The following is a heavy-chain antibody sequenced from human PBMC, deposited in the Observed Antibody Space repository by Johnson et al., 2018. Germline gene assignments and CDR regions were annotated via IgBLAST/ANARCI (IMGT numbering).Heavy chain of an antibody. Sequence: VQLVETGGGVVQPGRSLRLSCVTSGFTFSSYGMHWVRQAPGKGLEWVAHIWHDGTEKDYADSVKGRFTISRDNSKNTLYLQRNSLRAEDTAVYFCARDRGEQWLVKHGMDVWGQGTTVIVSS. CDR3: ARDRGEQWLVKHGMDV. J-gene: IGHJ6*02. CDR2: IWHDGTEK. V-gene: IGHV3-33*01. D-gene: IGHD6-19*01. CDR1: GFTFSSYG.